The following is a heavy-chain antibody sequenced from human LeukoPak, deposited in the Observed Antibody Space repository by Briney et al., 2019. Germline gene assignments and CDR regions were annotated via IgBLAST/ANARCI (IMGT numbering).Heavy chain of an antibody. CDR2: ISGSGFST. J-gene: IGHJ4*02. D-gene: IGHD3-22*01. Sequence: GGSLRLSCAASGFTFSSYAMSWVRQAPGKGLEWVSAISGSGFSTYYADSVKGRFTISRDNSKNTLYLQMNSLRAEDTAVYYCAKGPTSGYAFDYWGQGTLVTVSS. CDR3: AKGPTSGYAFDY. V-gene: IGHV3-23*01. CDR1: GFTFSSYA.